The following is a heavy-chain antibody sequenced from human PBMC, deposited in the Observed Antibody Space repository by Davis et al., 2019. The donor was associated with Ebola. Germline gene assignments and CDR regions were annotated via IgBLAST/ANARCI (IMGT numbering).Heavy chain of an antibody. CDR1: GFTVSSNY. V-gene: IGHV3-66*01. CDR3: ARGWLLWFGESWGGMDV. J-gene: IGHJ6*02. CDR2: IYSGGST. D-gene: IGHD3-10*01. Sequence: GESLKISCAASGFTVSSNYMSWVRQAPGKGLEWVSVIYSGGSTYYADSVKGRFTISRDNSKNTLYLQMNSLRAEDTAVYYCARGWLLWFGESWGGMDVWGQGTTVTVSS.